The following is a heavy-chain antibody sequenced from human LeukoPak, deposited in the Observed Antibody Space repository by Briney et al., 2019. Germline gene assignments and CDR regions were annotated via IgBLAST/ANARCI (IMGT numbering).Heavy chain of an antibody. V-gene: IGHV3-30-3*01. J-gene: IGHJ4*02. CDR3: ARETPHHYYDSSGYPDRGDY. Sequence: GGSLRLSCAASGFTFSSYAMHWVRQAPGKGLEWVAVISYDGSNKYYADSVKGRFTISRDNSKNTLYLQMNSLRAEDTAVYYCARETPHHYYDSSGYPDRGDYWGQGTLVTVSS. D-gene: IGHD3-22*01. CDR1: GFTFSSYA. CDR2: ISYDGSNK.